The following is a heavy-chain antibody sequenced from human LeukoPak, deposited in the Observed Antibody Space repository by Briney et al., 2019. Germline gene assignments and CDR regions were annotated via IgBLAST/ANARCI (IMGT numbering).Heavy chain of an antibody. CDR2: ITSSSTYT. Sequence: GGSLRLSCAASGFPLRSYGMSWVRQTPGKGLEWVSSITSSSTYTFYADSVKGRFTISRDNARNSLSLQMNSLRAEDTAVYYCARDPYSGTYGNTYYYYMDVWGKGTTVTISS. V-gene: IGHV3-21*01. D-gene: IGHD1-26*01. J-gene: IGHJ6*03. CDR3: ARDPYSGTYGNTYYYYMDV. CDR1: GFPLRSYG.